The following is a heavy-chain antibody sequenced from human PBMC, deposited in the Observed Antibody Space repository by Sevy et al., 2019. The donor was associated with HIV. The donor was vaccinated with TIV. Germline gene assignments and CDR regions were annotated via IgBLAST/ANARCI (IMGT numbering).Heavy chain of an antibody. CDR3: ARGGGNYGGDY. J-gene: IGHJ4*02. CDR2: INHGGTT. CDR1: GGSFSGYY. V-gene: IGHV4-34*01. D-gene: IGHD3-16*01. Sequence: SETLSLTCAVYGGSFSGYYWNWIRQPPGKGLEWIVEINHGGTTNYNPSLKSRVTISIDTSRNQFSLKLSSVTAADTAVYYCARGGGNYGGDYWGQGALVTVSS.